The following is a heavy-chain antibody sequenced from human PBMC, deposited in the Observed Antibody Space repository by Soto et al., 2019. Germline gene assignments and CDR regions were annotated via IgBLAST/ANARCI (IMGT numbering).Heavy chain of an antibody. CDR1: GFSFSSYS. Sequence: EVQLVESGGGLVQPGQSLRVSCAASGFSFSSYSMNWVRQAPGKGLAWISYISSSKTYIWYADSVKGRFTISRDNAKNSLSVKADSLRDEDTAVYYCVRDSGGAFDICGLGTMVSVSS. D-gene: IGHD6-25*01. CDR3: VRDSGGAFDI. V-gene: IGHV3-48*02. CDR2: ISSSKTYI. J-gene: IGHJ3*02.